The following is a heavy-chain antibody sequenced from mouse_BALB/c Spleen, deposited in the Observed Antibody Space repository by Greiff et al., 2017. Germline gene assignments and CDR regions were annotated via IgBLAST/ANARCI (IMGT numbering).Heavy chain of an antibody. V-gene: IGHV5-6-3*01. Sequence: EVQRVESGGGLVQPGGSLKLSCAASGFTFSSYGMSWVRQTPDKRLELVATINSNGGSTYYPDSVKGRFTISRDNAKNTLYLQMSSLKSEDTAMYYCARDRVFAYWGQGTLVTVSA. D-gene: IGHD3-1*01. J-gene: IGHJ3*01. CDR3: ARDRVFAY. CDR2: INSNGGST. CDR1: GFTFSSYG.